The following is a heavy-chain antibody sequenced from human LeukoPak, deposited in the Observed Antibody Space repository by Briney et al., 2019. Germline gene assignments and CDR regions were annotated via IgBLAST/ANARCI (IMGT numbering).Heavy chain of an antibody. J-gene: IGHJ6*04. CDR3: ARAWDV. V-gene: IGHV3-74*01. CDR1: GFTFSSYW. Sequence: GGSLRLSCVASGFTFSSYWMHWVRQAPGKGLVWVSRISSDGSSTSYADSVKGRFTISRDNAKNTVYLEMNSLRAEDTAVYYCARAWDVWGKGTTVTISA. CDR2: ISSDGSST.